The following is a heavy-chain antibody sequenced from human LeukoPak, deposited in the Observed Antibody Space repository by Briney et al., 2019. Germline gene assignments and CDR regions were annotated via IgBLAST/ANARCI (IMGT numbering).Heavy chain of an antibody. Sequence: PGGSLRLPCAASGFTFSSYGMHWVRQAPGKGLEWVAFIRYDGSNKYYADSVKGRFTISRDNSKNTLYLQMNSLRAEDTAVYYCAKGRLYYYDSSGYYPIYWGQGTLVTVSS. J-gene: IGHJ4*02. V-gene: IGHV3-30*02. D-gene: IGHD3-22*01. CDR3: AKGRLYYYDSSGYYPIY. CDR2: IRYDGSNK. CDR1: GFTFSSYG.